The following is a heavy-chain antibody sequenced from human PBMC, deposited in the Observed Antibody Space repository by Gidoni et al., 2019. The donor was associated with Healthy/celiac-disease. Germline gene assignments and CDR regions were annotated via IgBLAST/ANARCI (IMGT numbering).Heavy chain of an antibody. CDR1: GGSISSSSYY. D-gene: IGHD3-22*01. CDR2: IYYSGST. V-gene: IGHV4-39*07. J-gene: IGHJ4*02. Sequence: QLQLQESGPGLVKPSETLSLTCTVSGGSISSSSYYWGWIRQPPGKGLEWIGSIYYSGSTYYNPSLKRRVTISVDTSKNQFSLKLSSVTAADTAVYYCARDAYYYDSSGYYPPPFDYWGQGTLVTVSS. CDR3: ARDAYYYDSSGYYPPPFDY.